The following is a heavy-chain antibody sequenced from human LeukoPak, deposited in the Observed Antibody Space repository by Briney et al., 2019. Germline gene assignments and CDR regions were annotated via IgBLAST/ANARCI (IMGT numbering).Heavy chain of an antibody. J-gene: IGHJ6*02. D-gene: IGHD1-26*01. Sequence: GGSLRLSCVVSGFSFSDYWMHWVRKAPGKGLVWVSGIKTDGSDRRYADFVKGRFTISRDSAKNSLYLQMNSLRADDTAVYYCARDRWELPHYYYYGLDVWGQGTTVTVFS. CDR1: GFSFSDYW. CDR2: IKTDGSDR. V-gene: IGHV3-74*01. CDR3: ARDRWELPHYYYYGLDV.